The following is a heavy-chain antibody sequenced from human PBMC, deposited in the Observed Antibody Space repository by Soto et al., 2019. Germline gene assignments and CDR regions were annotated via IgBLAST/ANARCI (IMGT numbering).Heavy chain of an antibody. J-gene: IGHJ4*02. V-gene: IGHV1-18*01. CDR3: ARDCYYGSGSYNYFDY. CDR1: GYTFTSYG. D-gene: IGHD3-10*01. CDR2: ISACNGNT. Sequence: ASVKVSCKASGYTFTSYGISWVRQAPGQGLEWMGWISACNGNTKYAQKLQGRVTMTTDTSTSTAYMELRSLRSEDTAVYYCARDCYYGSGSYNYFDYWGQGTLVTVSS.